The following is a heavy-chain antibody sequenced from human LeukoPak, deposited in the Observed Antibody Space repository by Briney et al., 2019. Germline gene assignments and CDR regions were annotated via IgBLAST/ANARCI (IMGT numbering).Heavy chain of an antibody. J-gene: IGHJ4*02. D-gene: IGHD6-19*01. Sequence: ASVKVSCKASGYTFNGYYIHWVRQAPGQGLEWMGWINPNSGGTNYAQKFQGGVTMTRDTSISTAYMELSRLRSDDTAVFYCATSSGWKSNIDYWGQGTLVTVSS. CDR1: GYTFNGYY. V-gene: IGHV1-2*02. CDR2: INPNSGGT. CDR3: ATSSGWKSNIDY.